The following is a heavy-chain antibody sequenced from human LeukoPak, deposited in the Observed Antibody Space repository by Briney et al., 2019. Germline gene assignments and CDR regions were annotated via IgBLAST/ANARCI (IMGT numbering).Heavy chain of an antibody. Sequence: GGSLRLSCAASGFTFSSYGMHWARQAPGKGLEWVAIISHDGSDKYYADSVKGRFTISRDNSKNTLHLQMNSLRAEDTAVYYCVQRGGLDYWGQGTLVTVSS. CDR3: VQRGGLDY. J-gene: IGHJ4*02. CDR1: GFTFSSYG. D-gene: IGHD3-16*01. V-gene: IGHV3-30*03. CDR2: ISHDGSDK.